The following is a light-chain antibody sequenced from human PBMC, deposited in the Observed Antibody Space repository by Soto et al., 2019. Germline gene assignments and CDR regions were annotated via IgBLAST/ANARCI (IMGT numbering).Light chain of an antibody. V-gene: IGLV3-9*01. CDR3: QVWDSSTYV. Sequence: SYELTQPLSVSVALGQTARIICGGNNIGSKNVHWYQQKPGQAPVLAIYRDSNRPSGIPERFSGSNSGNTATLTISRAQAGDEADYYCQVWDSSTYVFGTGTKVTVL. J-gene: IGLJ1*01. CDR2: RDS. CDR1: NIGSKN.